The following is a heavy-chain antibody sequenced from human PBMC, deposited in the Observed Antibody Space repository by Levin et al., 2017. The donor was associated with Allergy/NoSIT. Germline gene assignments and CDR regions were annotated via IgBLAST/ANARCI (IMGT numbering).Heavy chain of an antibody. CDR3: ARLCGFNSGNCDY. CDR2: IYSGGGT. J-gene: IGHJ4*02. V-gene: IGHV3-66*04. D-gene: IGHD3-10*01. CDR1: GVTVSSNY. Sequence: PTGGSLRLSCAASGVTVSSNYMSWVRQAPGKGLEWVSVIYSGGGTYYADSVKGRFTISRDISKNTLYLQMNSLRAEDTAVYYCARLCGFNSGNCDYWGQGTLVTVSS.